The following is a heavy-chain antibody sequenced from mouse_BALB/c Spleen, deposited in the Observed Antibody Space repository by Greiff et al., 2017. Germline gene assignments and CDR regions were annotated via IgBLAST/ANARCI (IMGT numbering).Heavy chain of an antibody. CDR3: ARRFDYDGEDY. CDR1: GYSITSDYA. Sequence: EVQLRQSGPGLVKPSQSLSLTCTVTGYSITSDYAWNWIRQFPGNKLEWMGYISYSGSTSYNPSLKSRISITRDTSKNQFFLQLNSVTTEDTATYYCARRFDYDGEDYWGQGTTLTVSS. V-gene: IGHV3-2*02. CDR2: ISYSGST. D-gene: IGHD2-4*01. J-gene: IGHJ2*01.